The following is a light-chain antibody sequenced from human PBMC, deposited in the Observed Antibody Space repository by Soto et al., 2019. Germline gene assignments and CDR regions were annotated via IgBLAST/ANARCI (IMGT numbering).Light chain of an antibody. J-gene: IGKJ1*01. CDR1: QSISSY. Sequence: DIQMTQSPSSLSASVGDRVTISSRASQSISSYLNWYQQKTGKPPKLLIYAASSLQSGVPSRFSGSGSGTDCTLTISSLQPEDFATYYCQQSYSNPHTFGQGTKVDIK. CDR2: AAS. CDR3: QQSYSNPHT. V-gene: IGKV1-39*01.